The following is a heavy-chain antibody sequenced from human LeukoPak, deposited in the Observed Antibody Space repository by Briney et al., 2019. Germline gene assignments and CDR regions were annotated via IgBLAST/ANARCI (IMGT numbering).Heavy chain of an antibody. Sequence: PSETLSLTCTVSGDSFKNYYWTWIRQPPGKGLEWIGYIYYTGSTNYNPSLKSRVTISVETSKNQFSLKLKSVTAADTAVYYCARGGYYGSGNDFRFDPWGQGTLVTVSS. CDR3: ARGGYYGSGNDFRFDP. J-gene: IGHJ5*02. CDR2: IYYTGST. CDR1: GDSFKNYY. D-gene: IGHD3-10*01. V-gene: IGHV4-59*01.